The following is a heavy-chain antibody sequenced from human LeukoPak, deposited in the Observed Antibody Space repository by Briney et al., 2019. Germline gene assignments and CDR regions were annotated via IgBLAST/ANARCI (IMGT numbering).Heavy chain of an antibody. D-gene: IGHD2-15*01. V-gene: IGHV3-53*04. CDR1: GFTVSSNL. J-gene: IGHJ4*02. Sequence: GSPRDSRSASGFTVSSNLINMGRPAPGKGLEWVSVIYSGGSTYYADSVKGRFTISRHNSKNTLCLQMNSLRAEDTAVYYCARQYCSGGSCYLDYFDYWGRGTLVTVSS. CDR3: ARQYCSGGSCYLDYFDY. CDR2: IYSGGST.